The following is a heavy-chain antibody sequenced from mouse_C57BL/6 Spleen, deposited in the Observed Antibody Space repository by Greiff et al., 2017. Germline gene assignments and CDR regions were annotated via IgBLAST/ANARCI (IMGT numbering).Heavy chain of an antibody. CDR2: ISVGGSYT. CDR3: ARGERLYHDFDY. V-gene: IGHV5-4*01. Sequence: EVQLVESGGGLVKPGGSLKLSCAASGFTFSSYAMSWVRQTPEQWLEWVATISVGGSYTYYPYNVKGRFTFTRDNAKNNLYLQMSNLKSEYTDMYYCARGERLYHDFDYWGQGTTLTVSS. J-gene: IGHJ2*01. D-gene: IGHD5-1*01. CDR1: GFTFSSYA.